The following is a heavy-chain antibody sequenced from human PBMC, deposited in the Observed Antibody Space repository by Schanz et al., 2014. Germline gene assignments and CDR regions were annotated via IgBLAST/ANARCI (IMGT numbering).Heavy chain of an antibody. Sequence: EVQLLESGGGLVQPGGSLRLSCAASGFTFSKYWMSWVRQAPGKGLEWVANIKQDGSEKYYVDAVKGRFTISRDNAKNSMYLHMKSLRGEDTAFYYCARDNYYGSGSCAYWGQGTLVTVSS. V-gene: IGHV3-7*04. D-gene: IGHD3-10*01. CDR3: ARDNYYGSGSCAY. J-gene: IGHJ4*02. CDR2: IKQDGSEK. CDR1: GFTFSKYW.